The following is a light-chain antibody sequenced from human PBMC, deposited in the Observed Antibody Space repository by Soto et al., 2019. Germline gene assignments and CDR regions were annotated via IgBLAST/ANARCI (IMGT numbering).Light chain of an antibody. Sequence: DTQMTQSPSSLSASVGDSVTISCRASQTVKKYLNWYQQKPGNVPTLLIYAASTLQDGVPSRFNGSGFGTDFTVTISNLQPEDFATYYWQQSFSTPLSFGGGTKVEIK. J-gene: IGKJ4*01. CDR3: QQSFSTPLS. CDR2: AAS. V-gene: IGKV1-39*01. CDR1: QTVKKY.